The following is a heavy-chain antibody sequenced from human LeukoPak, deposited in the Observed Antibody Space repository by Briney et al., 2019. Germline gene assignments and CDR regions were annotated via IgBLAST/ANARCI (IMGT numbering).Heavy chain of an antibody. Sequence: PGGSLRLSCAASGFTFSSYGMHWVRQAPGRGLEWVAFIRYDGSDKYYADSVKGRFTISRDNSKNTLYLQMNSLRAEDTAVYYCAKEDCSDGSCYRYFQYWGQGSLVTVSS. CDR2: IRYDGSDK. V-gene: IGHV3-30*02. CDR3: AKEDCSDGSCYRYFQY. J-gene: IGHJ1*01. D-gene: IGHD2-15*01. CDR1: GFTFSSYG.